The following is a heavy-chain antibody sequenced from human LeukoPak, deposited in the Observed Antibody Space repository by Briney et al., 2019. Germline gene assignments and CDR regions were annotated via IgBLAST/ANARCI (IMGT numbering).Heavy chain of an antibody. Sequence: PGGSLRLSCAASGFTFSSYAMNWVRQAPGKGLEWVSSISGSGGSTYYADSVKGRFTISRDNSKNTLYMQMNSLRAEDTAVYYCAKDRTTVTAGWFDPWGQGTLVTVSS. CDR2: ISGSGGST. V-gene: IGHV3-23*01. CDR3: AKDRTTVTAGWFDP. D-gene: IGHD4-17*01. J-gene: IGHJ5*02. CDR1: GFTFSSYA.